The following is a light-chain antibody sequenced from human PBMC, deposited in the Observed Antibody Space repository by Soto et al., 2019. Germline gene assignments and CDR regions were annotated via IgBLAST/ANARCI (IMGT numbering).Light chain of an antibody. CDR2: SNN. CDR1: XSNIGSNT. V-gene: IGLV1-44*01. Sequence: QSVLTQPPSASGTPGQRVTISCSGSXSNIGSNTVNWYQQLPGTAPKLLIYSNNQRPSGVPDRFSGSKSGTSASLAISGLQSEDEADYYCAAWDDSLNVVFGGGTKLTVL. CDR3: AAWDDSLNVV. J-gene: IGLJ2*01.